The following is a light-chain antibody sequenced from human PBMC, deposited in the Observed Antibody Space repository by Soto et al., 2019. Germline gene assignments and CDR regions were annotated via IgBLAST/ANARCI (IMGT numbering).Light chain of an antibody. CDR2: GAS. J-gene: IGKJ4*01. CDR1: QGISNY. Sequence: DIQMTQSPSSLSASVGDRVTITCRASQGISNYLAWYQQKPGKRPKLLIYGASTLQSADPSRFSGSGSGTEFTLTISSLQPEDVGTYFCQRYDSTPLTFGGGTKVEIK. V-gene: IGKV1-27*01. CDR3: QRYDSTPLT.